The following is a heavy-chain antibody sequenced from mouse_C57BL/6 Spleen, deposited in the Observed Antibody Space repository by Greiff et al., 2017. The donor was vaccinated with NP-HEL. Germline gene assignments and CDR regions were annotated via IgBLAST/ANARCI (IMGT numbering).Heavy chain of an antibody. CDR3: VTHDVSSYNYAKDY. J-gene: IGHJ4*01. CDR2: IRSKSNNYAT. CDR1: GFSFNTYA. Sequence: EVQPVESGGGLVQPKGSLNLSCAASGFSFNTYAMNWVRQAPGKGLEWVARIRSKSNNYATYYAVSVKDRFIISRDDSERMLYLQMHTFKTEDTAMYYCVTHDVSSYNYAKDYWGRGTSVTVSS. V-gene: IGHV10-1*01. D-gene: IGHD1-1*01.